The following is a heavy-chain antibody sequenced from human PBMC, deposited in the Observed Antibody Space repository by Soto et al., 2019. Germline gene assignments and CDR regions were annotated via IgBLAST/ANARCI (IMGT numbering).Heavy chain of an antibody. D-gene: IGHD1-1*01. CDR1: GFSLDDYT. J-gene: IGHJ6*02. V-gene: IGHV3-9*01. Sequence: EVQLGESGGDLLQPGGSLRLSCAGFGFSLDDYTMHWVRQAPGKGLEWVSGITGNSDKRAYAASVRGRFTVSKDSAKNSLYLEMNSRRIADTALSYCANGVRSTWNAMDVWGQGTAVIVSS. CDR3: ANGVRSTWNAMDV. CDR2: ITGNSDKR.